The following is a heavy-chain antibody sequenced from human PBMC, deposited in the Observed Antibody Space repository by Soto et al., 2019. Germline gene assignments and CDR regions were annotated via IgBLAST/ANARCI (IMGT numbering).Heavy chain of an antibody. CDR2: TNPNSGGT. Sequence: ASVKVSCKASGSTFTGYYMHWVRQAPGQGLEWMGWTNPNSGGTNYAQKFQGRVTMTRDTSISTAYMELSRLRSDDTAVYYCARGGSLLWFGDHLFYGMDVWGQGTTVTVSS. CDR3: ARGGSLLWFGDHLFYGMDV. J-gene: IGHJ6*02. D-gene: IGHD3-10*01. V-gene: IGHV1-2*02. CDR1: GSTFTGYY.